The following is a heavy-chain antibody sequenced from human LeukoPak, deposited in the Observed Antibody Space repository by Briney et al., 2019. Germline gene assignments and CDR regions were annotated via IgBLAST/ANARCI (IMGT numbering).Heavy chain of an antibody. Sequence: SETLSLTCTVSGGSISSYYWSWIRQPAGKGLEWIGRIYTSGSTNYNPSHKSRVTMSVDTSKNQFSLKLSSVTAADTAVYYCARARNYDYVWGSYRSAFDIWGQGTMVTVSS. CDR3: ARARNYDYVWGSYRSAFDI. CDR2: IYTSGST. CDR1: GGSISSYY. J-gene: IGHJ3*02. D-gene: IGHD3-16*01. V-gene: IGHV4-4*07.